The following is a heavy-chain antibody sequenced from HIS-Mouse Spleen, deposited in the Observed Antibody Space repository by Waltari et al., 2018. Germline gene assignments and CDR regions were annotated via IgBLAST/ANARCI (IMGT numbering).Heavy chain of an antibody. CDR1: GGSISSSSYY. Sequence: QLQLQESGPGLVKPSETLSLTCTVSGGSISSSSYYWGWIRQPPGKGLEWIGSIYYSGSTSYKPSLKSRGTISVDTSKNQFSRKLSSVTAADTAVYYCAREIPYSSSWYDWYFDLWGRGTLVTVSS. V-gene: IGHV4-39*07. J-gene: IGHJ2*01. D-gene: IGHD6-13*01. CDR3: AREIPYSSSWYDWYFDL. CDR2: IYYSGST.